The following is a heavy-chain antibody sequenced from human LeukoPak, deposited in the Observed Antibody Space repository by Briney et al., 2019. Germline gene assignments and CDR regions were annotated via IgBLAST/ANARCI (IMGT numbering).Heavy chain of an antibody. V-gene: IGHV4-39*01. Sequence: SETLSLTCTASGGSISSRSHHWGWIRQSPEKGLDWLGSIYYSGNTDDNPSLKSRVTMSVDTSKNQFSLKLSSVTAADTAVYFCARQTYDVGSPFGMDVWGQGTTVTVSS. CDR3: ARQTYDVGSPFGMDV. CDR2: IYYSGNT. CDR1: GGSISSRSHH. D-gene: IGHD3-22*01. J-gene: IGHJ6*02.